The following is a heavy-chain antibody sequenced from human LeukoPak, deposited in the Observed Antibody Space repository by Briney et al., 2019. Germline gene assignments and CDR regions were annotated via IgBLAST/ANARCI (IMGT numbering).Heavy chain of an antibody. V-gene: IGHV3-23*01. CDR3: VTMVRGVLNFDY. D-gene: IGHD3-10*01. Sequence: GGSLRLSCAASEFTFSSYAMSWVRQAPGKGLEWVSAISGSGGSTYYADSVKGRFTISRDNSKNTLYLQMNSLRAEDTAVYYCVTMVRGVLNFDYWGQGTLVTVSS. CDR1: EFTFSSYA. CDR2: ISGSGGST. J-gene: IGHJ4*02.